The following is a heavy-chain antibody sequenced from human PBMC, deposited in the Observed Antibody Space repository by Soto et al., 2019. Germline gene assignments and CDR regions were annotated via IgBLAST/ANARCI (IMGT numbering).Heavy chain of an antibody. D-gene: IGHD3-9*01. V-gene: IGHV4-39*01. CDR1: GGSISSSSYY. CDR3: ARRGDFDWLTQRQRRSVYYYCGMDV. Sequence: SETLSLTGTASGGSISSSSYYWGWIRQPPGKGLEWIGRIYYSRSTYYNPTHTSRATISVNTSKNQFSLKLRSVTAADTAVYYCARRGDFDWLTQRQRRSVYYYCGMDVWGQGTTVTVSS. CDR2: IYYSRST. J-gene: IGHJ6*02.